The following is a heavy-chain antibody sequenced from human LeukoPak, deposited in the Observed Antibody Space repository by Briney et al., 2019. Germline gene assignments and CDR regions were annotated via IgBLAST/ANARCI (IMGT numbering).Heavy chain of an antibody. Sequence: SETLSPTSSVSGGSISGYHWNWIRQPPGKGLEWIGYINYSGTTNYNPSLKSRVTISIDTSKNQFSLKLSSVTAADTAVYYCARHSPNSSGWYDFDYWGQGTLVTVSS. D-gene: IGHD6-19*01. J-gene: IGHJ4*02. CDR3: ARHSPNSSGWYDFDY. CDR1: GGSISGYH. V-gene: IGHV4-59*08. CDR2: INYSGTT.